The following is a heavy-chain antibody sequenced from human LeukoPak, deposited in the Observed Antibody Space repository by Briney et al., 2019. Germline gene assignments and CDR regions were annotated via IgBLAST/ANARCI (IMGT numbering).Heavy chain of an antibody. J-gene: IGHJ4*02. V-gene: IGHV1-69*13. CDR3: ARDGYSSSSFTPFDY. CDR1: GGTFSSYA. Sequence: SVKVSCKASGGTFSSYAISWVRQAPGQGLEWMGGIIPIFGTANYAQKFQGRVTITADESTSTAYMELSSLRSEDTAVYYCARDGYSSSSFTPFDYCGQGTLVTVSS. D-gene: IGHD6-6*01. CDR2: IIPIFGTA.